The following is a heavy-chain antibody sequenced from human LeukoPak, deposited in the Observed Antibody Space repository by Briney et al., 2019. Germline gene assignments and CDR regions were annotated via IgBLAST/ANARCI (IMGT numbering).Heavy chain of an antibody. Sequence: ESLPASCLGSGSTSTIYSSCWVRQVTGKGRGWKGRIDPSESYTNYSPCSQGHVTISADKSITTAYLQSCSLKASDTAMYYCARHVDGQLVLVYWGQGTLVTVSS. V-gene: IGHV5-10-1*01. CDR2: IDPSESYT. CDR1: GSTSTIYS. J-gene: IGHJ4*02. D-gene: IGHD6-6*01. CDR3: ARHVDGQLVLVY.